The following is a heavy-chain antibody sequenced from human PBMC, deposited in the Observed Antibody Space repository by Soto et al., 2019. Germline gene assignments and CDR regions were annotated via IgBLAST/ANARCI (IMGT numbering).Heavy chain of an antibody. CDR1: GFTFSDYY. D-gene: IGHD6-13*01. V-gene: IGHV3-11*01. Sequence: GGSLRLSCAASGFTFSDYYMTWIRQAPGKGLEWVSYISSSGSAIYYADSVKGRFTISRDNAKNSLYLQMNSLRADDTAVYYCARRAAGGRNFDRWGQGTLVTVSS. CDR3: ARRAAGGRNFDR. J-gene: IGHJ4*02. CDR2: ISSSGSAI.